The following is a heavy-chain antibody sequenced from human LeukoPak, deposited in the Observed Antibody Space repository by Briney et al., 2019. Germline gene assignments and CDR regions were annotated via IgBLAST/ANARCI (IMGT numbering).Heavy chain of an antibody. CDR1: GGSISSSNW. V-gene: IGHV4-4*02. CDR3: ARGLGYSSGWLIDP. J-gene: IGHJ5*02. CDR2: IYHSGST. Sequence: PSETLSLTCAVSGGSISSSNWWSWDRQPPGKGLEWIGEIYHSGSTNYNPSLKSRVTISVDTSKNQFSLKLSSVTAADTAVYYCARGLGYSSGWLIDPWGQGTLVTVSS. D-gene: IGHD6-19*01.